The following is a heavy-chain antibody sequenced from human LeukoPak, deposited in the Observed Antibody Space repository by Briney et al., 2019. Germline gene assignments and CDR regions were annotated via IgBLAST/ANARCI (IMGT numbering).Heavy chain of an antibody. CDR3: AKATFGTGIAAAGLDP. Sequence: GGSLRLSCAASGFTFDDYAMHWVRQAPGKGLEWVSGISWNSGSIGYADSVKGRFTISRDNAKNSLYLQMNSLRDEDTALYYCAKATFGTGIAAAGLDPWGQGTLVTVSS. V-gene: IGHV3-9*01. CDR1: GFTFDDYA. J-gene: IGHJ5*02. D-gene: IGHD6-13*01. CDR2: ISWNSGSI.